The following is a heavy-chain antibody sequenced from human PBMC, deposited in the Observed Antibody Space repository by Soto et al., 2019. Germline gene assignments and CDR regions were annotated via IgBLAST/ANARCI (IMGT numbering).Heavy chain of an antibody. CDR1: GGSISSGGYY. D-gene: IGHD5-12*01. CDR3: ARTLVDINEYGMDV. CDR2: IYYSGST. V-gene: IGHV4-31*03. J-gene: IGHJ6*02. Sequence: SETLSLTCTVSGGSISSGGYYWSWIRQHPGKGLEWIGYIYYSGSTYYNPSLKSRVTISVDTSKNQFSLKLSSVTAADTAVYYCARTLVDINEYGMDVWGQGTTVTVSS.